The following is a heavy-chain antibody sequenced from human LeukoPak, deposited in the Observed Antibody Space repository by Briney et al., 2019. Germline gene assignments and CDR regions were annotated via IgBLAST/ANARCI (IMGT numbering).Heavy chain of an antibody. V-gene: IGHV4-34*01. CDR2: INHSGST. J-gene: IGHJ5*02. CDR3: ARAQQLGWFDP. CDR1: GGSFSGYY. D-gene: IGHD6-13*01. Sequence: KPSETLSLTCAVYGGSFSGYYWSWIRQPPGKGLEWIGEINHSGSTNYNPSLKSRVTISVDTSKNQFSLKLSSVTAADTAVYYRARAQQLGWFDPWGQGTLVTVSS.